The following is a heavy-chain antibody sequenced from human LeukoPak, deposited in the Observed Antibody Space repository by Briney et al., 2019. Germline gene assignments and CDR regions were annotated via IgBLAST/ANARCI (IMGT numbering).Heavy chain of an antibody. CDR1: GGSISSYY. V-gene: IGHV4-59*12. J-gene: IGHJ4*02. CDR3: ARDDYGDYTAVY. Sequence: PSETLSLTCTVSGGSISSYYWSWIRQPPGKGLEWIGYIYYSGGINYNPSLKSRVTISVDTSKNQFSLKLSSVTAADTAVYYCARDDYGDYTAVYWGQGTLVTVSS. D-gene: IGHD4-17*01. CDR2: IYYSGGI.